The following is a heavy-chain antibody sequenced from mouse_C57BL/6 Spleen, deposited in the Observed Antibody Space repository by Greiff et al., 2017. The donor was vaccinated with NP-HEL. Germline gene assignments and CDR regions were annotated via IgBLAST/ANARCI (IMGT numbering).Heavy chain of an antibody. CDR3: ARDLDTTVVANYAMDY. CDR2: ISDGGSYT. J-gene: IGHJ4*01. CDR1: GFTFSSYA. D-gene: IGHD1-1*01. Sequence: VQLKESGGGLVKPGGSLKLSCAASGFTFSSYAMSWVRQTPEKRLEWVATISDGGSYTYYQDNVKGRFTISRDNAKNNLYLQMSHLTSEDTAMYYCARDLDTTVVANYAMDYWGQGSSVTVAS. V-gene: IGHV5-4*01.